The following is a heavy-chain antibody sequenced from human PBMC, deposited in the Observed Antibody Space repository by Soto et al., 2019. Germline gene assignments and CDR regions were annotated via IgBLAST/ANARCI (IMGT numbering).Heavy chain of an antibody. Sequence: GESLKISCKGSGYSFTTYWIGWVRQTPGKGLEWMGITFPGDSETRYSPSFQGQVNISADKSISTANLQWSSLKASDTAMYYCARLDYGDTDAFDIWGQGTMVTVSS. CDR3: ARLDYGDTDAFDI. J-gene: IGHJ3*02. V-gene: IGHV5-51*01. CDR1: GYSFTTYW. CDR2: TFPGDSET. D-gene: IGHD4-17*01.